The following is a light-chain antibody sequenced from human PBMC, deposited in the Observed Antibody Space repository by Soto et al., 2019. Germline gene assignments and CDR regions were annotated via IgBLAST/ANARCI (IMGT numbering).Light chain of an antibody. V-gene: IGKV1-39*01. CDR2: AAS. CDR1: RSVSTN. Sequence: DIQMTQSPSSLSACVGDRVTITCRASRSVSTNLNWYQQKPRKAPKVLIYAASSLQRGVPSRFSGSGFGTDFTLTISSLEPEDFATYYCQQSYSTRWTFGQGTKVDIK. J-gene: IGKJ1*01. CDR3: QQSYSTRWT.